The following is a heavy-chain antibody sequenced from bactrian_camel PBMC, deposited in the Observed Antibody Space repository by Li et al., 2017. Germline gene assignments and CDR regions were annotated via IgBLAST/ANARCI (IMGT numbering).Heavy chain of an antibody. CDR2: IDSGGST. J-gene: IGHJ6*01. D-gene: IGHD1*01. CDR3: KTASPRCPLKGENLGY. CDR1: GYTVCSYD. V-gene: IGHV3S53*01. Sequence: VQLVESGGGSVQAGGSLKLSCAVVGYTVCSYDMSWYRQAPGKEREFVSEIDSGGSTSYADSVRGRFTISQDNAKKMVYLRMNSLKPEYTAMYYCKTASPRCPLKGENLGYWGQGTQVTVS.